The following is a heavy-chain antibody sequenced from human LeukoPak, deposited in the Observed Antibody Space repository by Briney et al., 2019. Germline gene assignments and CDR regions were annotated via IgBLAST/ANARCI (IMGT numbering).Heavy chain of an antibody. Sequence: PSETLSLTCTVSGGSISSSSYYWGWIRQPPGKGLEWIGSIYYSGSTYYNPSLKSRVTISVDTSKNQFSLKLSSVTAADTAVYYCARDTYGSGSYYPYFFDYWGQGTLVTVSS. CDR2: IYYSGST. D-gene: IGHD3-10*01. CDR1: GGSISSSSYY. CDR3: ARDTYGSGSYYPYFFDY. V-gene: IGHV4-39*07. J-gene: IGHJ4*02.